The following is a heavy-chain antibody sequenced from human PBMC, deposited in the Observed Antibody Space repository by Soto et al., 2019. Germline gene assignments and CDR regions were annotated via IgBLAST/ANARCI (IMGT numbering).Heavy chain of an antibody. CDR3: ARGTPTDH. CDR2: IWYDGSNK. Sequence: QVQLVESGGGVVQLGMSLRLSCAASGFNFSIYGMHWVRQAPGKGLEWVAIIWYDGSNKYHADSVKGRFTISRDNSKNTLYLQMNSLRAEDTAVYYCARGTPTDHWGQGTLVTVSS. J-gene: IGHJ5*02. D-gene: IGHD2-15*01. V-gene: IGHV3-33*01. CDR1: GFNFSIYG.